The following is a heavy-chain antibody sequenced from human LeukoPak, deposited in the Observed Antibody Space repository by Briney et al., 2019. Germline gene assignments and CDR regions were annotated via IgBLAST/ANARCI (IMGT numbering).Heavy chain of an antibody. CDR2: INRGGSST. V-gene: IGHV3-74*01. CDR3: ARGYEYTHGYFDY. Sequence: PGGSLRLSCAASGFTFSTYWMHWVRQAPGKGLVWVSLINRGGSSTSYADSVKGRFTISRDNAKNTVYMQMNSLRAEDTAVYYCARGYEYTHGYFDYWGQGTLVTVSS. CDR1: GFTFSTYW. D-gene: IGHD5-18*01. J-gene: IGHJ4*02.